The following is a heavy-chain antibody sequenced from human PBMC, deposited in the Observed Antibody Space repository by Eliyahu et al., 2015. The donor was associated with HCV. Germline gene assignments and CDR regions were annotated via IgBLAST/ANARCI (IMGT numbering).Heavy chain of an antibody. J-gene: IGHJ5*02. Sequence: EVQLVQSGAEVKNXGESLRISXKGSGXXFTSXWXSWVRQMPGKGLEWMGRIDPSDSYTXYSPSFQGHVTISADKSISTAYLQWSSLKASDTAMYYCARHRYNSRDWFDPWGQGTLVTVSS. CDR2: IDPSDSYT. CDR1: GXXFTSXW. CDR3: ARHRYNSRDWFDP. D-gene: IGHD1-14*01. V-gene: IGHV5-10-1*01.